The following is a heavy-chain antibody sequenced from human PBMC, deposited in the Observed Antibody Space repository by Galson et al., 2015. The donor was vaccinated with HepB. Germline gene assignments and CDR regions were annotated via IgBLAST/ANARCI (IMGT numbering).Heavy chain of an antibody. Sequence: SLRLSCAASGFTFRNYSMNWVRQTPGKGLEWISYINSRGNSPYYADSVKGRFNISRDNANNSLYLQMNSLRNEDTAVYYCVRDCPVYSLHWGQGTLVTVSS. CDR2: INSRGNSP. D-gene: IGHD2-15*01. V-gene: IGHV3-48*02. CDR1: GFTFRNYS. CDR3: VRDCPVYSLH. J-gene: IGHJ1*01.